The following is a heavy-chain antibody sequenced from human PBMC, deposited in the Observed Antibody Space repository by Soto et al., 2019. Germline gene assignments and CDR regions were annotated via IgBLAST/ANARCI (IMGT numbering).Heavy chain of an antibody. CDR3: ARDFYPLAYYFDP. CDR1: GYTFTNHG. J-gene: IGHJ5*02. CDR2: ISGYNGNT. V-gene: IGHV1-18*01. Sequence: ASVKVSCKASGYTFTNHGISWVRQAPGQGLEWLGWISGYNGNTKYAQSLQGRVTMTADTSTSTAYMELRSLKSDDTAVYYCARDFYPLAYYFDPWGQGTLVTVSS. D-gene: IGHD1-26*01.